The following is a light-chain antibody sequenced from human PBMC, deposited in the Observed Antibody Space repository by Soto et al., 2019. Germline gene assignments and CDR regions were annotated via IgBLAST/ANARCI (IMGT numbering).Light chain of an antibody. CDR2: DAS. J-gene: IGKJ3*01. V-gene: IGKV3-11*01. CDR1: QSVSKY. CDR3: HQYNSWPRGT. Sequence: EHVLTQSPATLSLSPGERATLSCRASQSVSKYVAWYQQKPGQAPRLLIYDASNRATGIPARFSGSGSGTDFTLTISSLEPEDFAVYYCHQYNSWPRGTFGPGTKVEIK.